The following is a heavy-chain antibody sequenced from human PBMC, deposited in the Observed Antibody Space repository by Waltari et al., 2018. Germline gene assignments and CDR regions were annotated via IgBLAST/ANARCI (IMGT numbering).Heavy chain of an antibody. CDR1: GGSMDHYF. CDR3: AREIYGGNSRPFDY. CDR2: IYYNGNT. D-gene: IGHD2-21*02. J-gene: IGHJ4*02. Sequence: QVQLQESGPGLMKPSETLSLTCTVSGGSMDHYFWHLIRQPPGKGLEWIGYIYYNGNTDYNPSLQSRVTISVDTSRSQFSLNLRSVTAADTAVYFCAREIYGGNSRPFDYWGQGTLVTVSS. V-gene: IGHV4-59*01.